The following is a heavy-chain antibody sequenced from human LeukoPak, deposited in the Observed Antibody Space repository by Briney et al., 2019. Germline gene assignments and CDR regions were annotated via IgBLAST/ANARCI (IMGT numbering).Heavy chain of an antibody. Sequence: PSETLSLTCAVHGGSFSGYYWSWIRQPPGKGLEWIGEINHSGSTNYNPSLKSRVTISVDTSKNRFSLKLSSVTAADTAVYYCASGFWFGEPTDYWGQGTLVTVSS. D-gene: IGHD3-10*01. CDR3: ASGFWFGEPTDY. CDR2: INHSGST. CDR1: GGSFSGYY. V-gene: IGHV4-34*01. J-gene: IGHJ4*02.